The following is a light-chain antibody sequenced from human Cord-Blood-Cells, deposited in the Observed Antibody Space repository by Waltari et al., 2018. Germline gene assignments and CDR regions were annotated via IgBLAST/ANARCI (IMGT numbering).Light chain of an antibody. CDR3: QQSYSTPLYT. V-gene: IGKV1-39*01. CDR2: AAS. J-gene: IGKJ2*01. CDR1: QSISSY. Sequence: DIQMTQSPSSLPASVGDRVTIPCRASQSISSYLNWYQQKPGKAPKLLIYAASSLQSGVPSRFSGSGSGTDFTLTISSLQPEDFATYYCQQSYSTPLYTFGQGTKLEIK.